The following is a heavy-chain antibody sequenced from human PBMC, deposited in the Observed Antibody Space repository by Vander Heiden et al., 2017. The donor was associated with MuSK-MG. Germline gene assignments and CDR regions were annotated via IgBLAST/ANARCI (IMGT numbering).Heavy chain of an antibody. CDR3: ARDQSYAFDI. V-gene: IGHV3-48*01. J-gene: IGHJ3*02. CDR1: GFTFSGYN. CDR2: SGVNSNHI. Sequence: EVQLVEPGGGLVQPGGSLRPPCAAPGFTFSGYNINWIRQAPGKGLEWVSYSGVNSNHIQYADSVKGRFTISRDNAKNSLYLHMNSLRAEDTAVYYCARDQSYAFDIWGQGTMVTVSS.